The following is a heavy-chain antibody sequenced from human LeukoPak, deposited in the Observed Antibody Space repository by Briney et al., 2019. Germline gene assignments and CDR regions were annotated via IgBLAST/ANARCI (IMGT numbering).Heavy chain of an antibody. J-gene: IGHJ6*03. CDR2: INAGNGNT. CDR1: GYTFTSYA. V-gene: IGHV1-3*01. Sequence: ASVKVSCKASGYTFTSYAMHWVRQAPGQRLEWMGWINAGNGNTKYSQKFQGRVTITKDTSASTAYMELSSLRSDDTAVYYCARDKELEVRGFYYYMDVWGKGTTVTVSS. D-gene: IGHD1-7*01. CDR3: ARDKELEVRGFYYYMDV.